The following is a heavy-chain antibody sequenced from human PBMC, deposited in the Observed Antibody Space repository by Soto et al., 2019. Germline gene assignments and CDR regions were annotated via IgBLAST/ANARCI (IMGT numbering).Heavy chain of an antibody. CDR3: ARERTGYDYFDY. CDR1: GYTFNDDG. J-gene: IGHJ4*02. CDR2: ISPYNVNP. Sequence: QVHLLQSGAEVKKPGASVKVSCKASGYTFNDDGIIWVRQAPGQGLEWMGWISPYNVNPNYPQKLQGRVTMTTHTSTSTAYIELRSLRSDDTAVYYCARERTGYDYFDYLGQGTLVTFSS. D-gene: IGHD5-12*01. V-gene: IGHV1-18*01.